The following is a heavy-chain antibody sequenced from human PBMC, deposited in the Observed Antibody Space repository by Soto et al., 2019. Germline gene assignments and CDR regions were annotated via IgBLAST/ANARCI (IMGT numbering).Heavy chain of an antibody. D-gene: IGHD2-2*01. CDR1: GGSISSGGYY. V-gene: IGHV4-31*02. J-gene: IGHJ5*02. CDR3: VRSPTDCSRPKCFNSWFDP. CDR2: IYYSGST. Sequence: PSETLSLTCTVSGGSISSGGYYWSWIRQHPGKGLEWIGYIYYSGSTYYNPSLKSRVTISVDTSRNQFSLDLSSVTVADTAVYFCVRSPTDCSRPKCFNSWFDPWVQGTLVTVSS.